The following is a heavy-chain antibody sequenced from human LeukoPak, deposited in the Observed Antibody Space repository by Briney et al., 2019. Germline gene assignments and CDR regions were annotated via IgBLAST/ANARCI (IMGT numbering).Heavy chain of an antibody. J-gene: IGHJ4*02. CDR3: ASHGSQYSGYDYSDY. CDR2: IYPGDSDT. V-gene: IGHV5-51*01. D-gene: IGHD5-12*01. CDR1: GYSFSSYW. Sequence: GESLKISCKGSGYSFSSYWIGWVRQMPGKGLEWMGIIYPGDSDTRYSPSFQGQVTISADKSISTAYLQWSSLKASDTAMYYCASHGSQYSGYDYSDYWGQGTLVTVSS.